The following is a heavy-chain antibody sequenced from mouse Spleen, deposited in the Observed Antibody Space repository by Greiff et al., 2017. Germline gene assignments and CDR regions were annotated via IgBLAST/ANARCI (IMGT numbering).Heavy chain of an antibody. J-gene: IGHJ3*01. CDR1: GFSLTSYG. CDR3: AQDYDWFAY. Sequence: VQLQQSGPGLVQPSQSLSITCTVSGFSLTSYGVHWVRQSPGKGLEWLGVIWSGGSTDYNAAFISRLSISKDNSKSQVFFKMNSLQADDTAIYYCAQDYDWFAYWGQGTLVTVSA. CDR2: IWSGGST. D-gene: IGHD2-4*01. V-gene: IGHV2-2*01.